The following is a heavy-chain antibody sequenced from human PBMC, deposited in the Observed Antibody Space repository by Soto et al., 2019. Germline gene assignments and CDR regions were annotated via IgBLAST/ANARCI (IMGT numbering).Heavy chain of an antibody. CDR1: GGSNSSGGYY. CDR2: IYYSGST. D-gene: IGHD3-22*01. CDR3: ARAAGDYYDSSGYYINWFSP. Sequence: PSETLSLPCSVSGGSNSSGGYYWSWIRQHPGKGLEWIGHIYYSGSTYYNPSLKSRVTISVDTSKIEFSLKLSSVTAEDTAVYYCARAAGDYYDSSGYYINWFSPWGQGTLGTVAS. J-gene: IGHJ5*02. V-gene: IGHV4-31*03.